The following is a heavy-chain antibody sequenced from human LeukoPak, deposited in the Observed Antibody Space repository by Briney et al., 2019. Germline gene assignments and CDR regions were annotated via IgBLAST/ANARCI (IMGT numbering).Heavy chain of an antibody. J-gene: IGHJ1*01. V-gene: IGHV4-34*01. CDR1: GGSFSGYY. Sequence: SETLSLTCAVYGGSFSGYYWSWIRQPPGKGLEWIGEINHSGSTNYNPSLKSRVTISVGTSKNQFSLKLSSVTAADTAVYYCARGPTLKYFHHWGQGTLVTVSS. CDR2: INHSGST. CDR3: ARGPTLKYFHH.